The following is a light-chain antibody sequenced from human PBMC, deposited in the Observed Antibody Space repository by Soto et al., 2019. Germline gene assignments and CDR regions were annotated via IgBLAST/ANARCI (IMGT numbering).Light chain of an antibody. V-gene: IGKV3-11*01. CDR1: QSVGTA. J-gene: IGKJ5*01. CDR3: QQRRNWPPT. CDR2: DAS. Sequence: EIVMTQSPCTLSLSPGAIATLSCRASQSVGTALALYQQEPGQAPRLHIYDASNRATGIAPRFRGSGSGTDFTLTISSVEPEDFAVYICQQRRNWPPTFGQGTRLEI.